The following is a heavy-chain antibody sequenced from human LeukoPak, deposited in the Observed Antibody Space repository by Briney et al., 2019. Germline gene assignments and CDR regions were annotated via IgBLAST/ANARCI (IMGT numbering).Heavy chain of an antibody. J-gene: IGHJ1*01. V-gene: IGHV3-53*01. D-gene: IGHD3-22*01. CDR2: IYSGGST. CDR1: GFTVSSNY. CDR3: ARFQRGYDSSGYYDGRYFQH. Sequence: GGSLRLSCAASGFTVSSNYMSWVRQAPGKGLEWVSVIYSGGSTYYADSVKGRFTISRDNSKNTLYLQMNSLRAEDTAVYYCARFQRGYDSSGYYDGRYFQHWGQGTLVTVSS.